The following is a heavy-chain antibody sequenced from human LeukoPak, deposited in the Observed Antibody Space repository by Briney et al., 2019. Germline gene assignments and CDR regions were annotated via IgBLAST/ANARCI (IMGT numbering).Heavy chain of an antibody. J-gene: IGHJ1*01. Sequence: PSETLSLTCTVSGGSISSYYWSWIRQPPGKGLEWIGFIYYRGSTDYNPSLKSRVTISLDTSKNQFSLKLSSVTAADTAVYFCARHTDSSGWTGYFQHWGQGTLVTVSP. CDR2: IYYRGST. D-gene: IGHD6-19*01. CDR3: ARHTDSSGWTGYFQH. V-gene: IGHV4-59*08. CDR1: GGSISSYY.